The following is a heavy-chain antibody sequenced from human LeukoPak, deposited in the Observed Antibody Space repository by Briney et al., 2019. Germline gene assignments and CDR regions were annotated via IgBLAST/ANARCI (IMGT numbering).Heavy chain of an antibody. J-gene: IGHJ4*02. CDR1: GFTFSGYW. CDR3: VRDFSCSGGSCPLFDS. V-gene: IGHV3-74*01. Sequence: GGSLRLSCVASGFTFSGYWMHWVRQPPGKGLVWVSRIKSDGSMTNYADSVKGRFTISRDNAKNTLYLQMSSLRAEDTAIYYCVRDFSCSGGSCPLFDSWGQGTLVSVSS. CDR2: IKSDGSMT. D-gene: IGHD2-15*01.